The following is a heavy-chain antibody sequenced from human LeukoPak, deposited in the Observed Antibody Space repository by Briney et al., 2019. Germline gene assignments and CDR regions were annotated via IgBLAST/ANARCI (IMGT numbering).Heavy chain of an antibody. CDR1: GFTFSTSA. D-gene: IGHD2-15*01. CDR3: ARDRCSGGSCFFDY. CDR2: ISSSGDTT. V-gene: IGHV3-23*01. Sequence: GGSLRLSCAASGFTFSTSAMNWVRQAPETGLEWVSVISSSGDTTSYAGSVKGRFTISRDNSKNTLHLQMNSLRAEDTAVYYCARDRCSGGSCFFDYWGQGTLVTVSS. J-gene: IGHJ4*02.